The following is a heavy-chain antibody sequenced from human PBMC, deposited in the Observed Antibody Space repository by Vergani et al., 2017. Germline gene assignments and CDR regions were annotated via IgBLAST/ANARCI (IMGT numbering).Heavy chain of an antibody. Sequence: QVQLQESGPGLVKPSQTLSLTCTVSGGSISSGGYYWSWIRQHPGKGLEWIGYIYYSGSTYYNPSLKSRVTISVDKSKNQFSLKLSSVTAADTAVYYCARRSGDYRFVDYWGQGTLVTVSS. CDR2: IYYSGST. CDR1: GGSISSGGYY. V-gene: IGHV4-31*03. D-gene: IGHD4-11*01. J-gene: IGHJ4*02. CDR3: ARRSGDYRFVDY.